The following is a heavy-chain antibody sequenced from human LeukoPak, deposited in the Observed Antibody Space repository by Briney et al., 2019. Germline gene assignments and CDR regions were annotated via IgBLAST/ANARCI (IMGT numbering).Heavy chain of an antibody. D-gene: IGHD3-10*01. CDR3: AKGSSMIRGLIIDY. J-gene: IGHJ4*02. CDR1: GFSFDDYA. Sequence: PGGSLRLSCAASGFSFDDYAMHWVRQAPGKGLEWVSGISWNRGTIGYADSVKGRFTISRDTVTSSLSLQMNSLRAEDTAFYYCAKGSSMIRGLIIDYWGQGTLVTVSS. V-gene: IGHV3-9*01. CDR2: ISWNRGTI.